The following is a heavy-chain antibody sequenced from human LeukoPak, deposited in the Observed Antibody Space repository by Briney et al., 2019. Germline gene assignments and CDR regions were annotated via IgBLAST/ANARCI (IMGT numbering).Heavy chain of an antibody. J-gene: IGHJ4*02. CDR2: IYHSGST. D-gene: IGHD1-26*01. Sequence: SETLSLTCTVSGYSISSGYYWGWIRQPPGKGLEWIGSIYHSGSTYYNPSLKSRVTISVDTSKNQFSLKLSSVTAADTAVYYCAVLGVGALFDYWGQGTLVTVSS. CDR3: AVLGVGALFDY. CDR1: GYSISSGYY. V-gene: IGHV4-38-2*02.